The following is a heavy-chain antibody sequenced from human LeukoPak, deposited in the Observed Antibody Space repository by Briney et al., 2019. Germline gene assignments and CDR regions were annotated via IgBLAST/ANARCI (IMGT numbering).Heavy chain of an antibody. Sequence: GGSLRLSCAASGFIVSSNYMTWVRQAPGKGLEWVSVIYSGGTTYYADSVKGRFTISRDNSKNTLYLQMNSLRADDTAVYYCARVSGVSGYFDYWGQGALVTVSS. D-gene: IGHD1-26*01. CDR3: ARVSGVSGYFDY. CDR1: GFIVSSNY. CDR2: IYSGGTT. V-gene: IGHV3-53*01. J-gene: IGHJ4*02.